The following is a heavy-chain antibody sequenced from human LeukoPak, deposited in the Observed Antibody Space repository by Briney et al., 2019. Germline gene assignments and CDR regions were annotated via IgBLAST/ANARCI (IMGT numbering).Heavy chain of an antibody. J-gene: IGHJ3*01. CDR3: AKPYSRGPNDGFDF. CDR2: IRYDGSNK. D-gene: IGHD3-10*01. CDR1: GFTLSSFG. V-gene: IGHV3-30*02. Sequence: GGSLTLSCAASGFTLSSFGMNWVRQAPGKGLERVAFIRYDGSNKYYLDSVKGRFTISRDNSKNKVYLQMNSLRDEDTAVYHCAKPYSRGPNDGFDFWGQGTMVTVSS.